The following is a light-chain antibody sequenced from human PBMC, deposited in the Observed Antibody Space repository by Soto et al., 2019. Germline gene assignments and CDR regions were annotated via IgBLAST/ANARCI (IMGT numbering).Light chain of an antibody. CDR3: SSYTSSRVM. Sequence: QSALTQPASVSGSPGQSITISCTGTSSDVADYNHVSWYQQHPGKAPRLIIYEVSDRPSGISNRFSGSKSDNTASLTISGLQAEDEADYYCSSYTSSRVMFGGGTKVTVL. CDR1: SSDVADYNH. CDR2: EVS. J-gene: IGLJ3*02. V-gene: IGLV2-14*01.